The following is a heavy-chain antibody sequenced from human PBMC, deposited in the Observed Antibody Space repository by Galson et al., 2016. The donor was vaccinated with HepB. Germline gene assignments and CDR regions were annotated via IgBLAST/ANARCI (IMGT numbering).Heavy chain of an antibody. J-gene: IGHJ4*02. CDR3: ARGTLGTTATMAFDY. CDR1: GDSISNNYW. Sequence: SETLSLTCAVSGDSISNNYWWSWLRQSPGKGLEWLGEIYQTGTANHNPSFTSRATISVDKSKNQFSLRLASVTAADTAMYYCARGTLGTTATMAFDYWGQGTLVTVPS. V-gene: IGHV4-4*02. CDR2: IYQTGTA. D-gene: IGHD1/OR15-1a*01.